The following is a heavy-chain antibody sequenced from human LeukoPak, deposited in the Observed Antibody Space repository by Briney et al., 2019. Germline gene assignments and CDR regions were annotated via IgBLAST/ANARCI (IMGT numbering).Heavy chain of an antibody. J-gene: IGHJ5*02. V-gene: IGHV3-66*01. CDR3: ARNSHWIQLWGWFDP. CDR2: IYSGGST. CDR1: GFTVSSNY. Sequence: GGSLRLSCAASGFTVSSNYMSWVRQAPGKGLEWVSVIYSGGSTYYADSVKGRFTISRDNSKNTLYLQMNSLRAEDTAVYYCARNSHWIQLWGWFDPWGQGTLVTVSS. D-gene: IGHD5-18*01.